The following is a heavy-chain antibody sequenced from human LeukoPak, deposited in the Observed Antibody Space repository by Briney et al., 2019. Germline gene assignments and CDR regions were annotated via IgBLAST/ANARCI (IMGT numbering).Heavy chain of an antibody. CDR3: ARLNYSNFFDY. J-gene: IGHJ4*02. CDR2: ISTSGST. D-gene: IGHD4-11*01. Sequence: PSETLSLTCTVSGGSISSYYWTWIRQPPGKRLEWIRYISTSGSTNYNPSLKSRVTISVDTSKNQFSLKLSSVTAADTAVYYCARLNYSNFFDYWSQGTLVIVSS. CDR1: GGSISSYY. V-gene: IGHV4-4*09.